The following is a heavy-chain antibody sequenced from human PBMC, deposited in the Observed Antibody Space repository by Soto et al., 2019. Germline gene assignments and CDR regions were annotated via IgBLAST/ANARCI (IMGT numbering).Heavy chain of an antibody. V-gene: IGHV1-18*03. Sequence: QVQLVQSGAEVKTPGASVKVSCKASGYTFTSYGINWVRQAPGQGLEWMGWISTYNGNTNYAQRLQGRVTMTTDTSSSIDNMDPSSLTSVDMAVYYFARYTYGPIDSWGQGTLVTVSS. J-gene: IGHJ4*02. CDR3: ARYTYGPIDS. D-gene: IGHD2-8*01. CDR1: GYTFTSYG. CDR2: ISTYNGNT.